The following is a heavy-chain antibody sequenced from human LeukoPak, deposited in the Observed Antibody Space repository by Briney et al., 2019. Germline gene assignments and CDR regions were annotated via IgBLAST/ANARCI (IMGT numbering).Heavy chain of an antibody. Sequence: PSETLSLTCTVSGGSISSSSYYWGWIRQPPGKGLEWIGEINHSGSTNYNPSLKSRVTISVDTSKNQFSLKLSSVTAADTAVYYCARAPYSNFSFDYWGQGTLVTVSS. J-gene: IGHJ4*02. CDR1: GGSISSSSYY. V-gene: IGHV4-39*07. CDR3: ARAPYSNFSFDY. CDR2: INHSGST. D-gene: IGHD4-11*01.